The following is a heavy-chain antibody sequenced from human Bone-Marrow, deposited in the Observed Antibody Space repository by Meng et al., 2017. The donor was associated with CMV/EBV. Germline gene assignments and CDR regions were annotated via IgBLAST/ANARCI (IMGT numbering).Heavy chain of an antibody. D-gene: IGHD2-15*01. CDR2: ISNSGST. CDR1: GDSITSGVYY. Sequence: TVSGDSITSGVYYWNWIRQHPGKGLEWIAYISNSGSTYYNPSLKSRVTISVDTSKNQFSLKLNSVTAADTAVYYCARDAEVENWFDPWGRGTLVTVSS. V-gene: IGHV4-31*02. CDR3: ARDAEVENWFDP. J-gene: IGHJ5*02.